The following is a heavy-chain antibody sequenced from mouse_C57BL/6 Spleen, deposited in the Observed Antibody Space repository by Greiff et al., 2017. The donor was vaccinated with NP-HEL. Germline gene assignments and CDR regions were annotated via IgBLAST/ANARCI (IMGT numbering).Heavy chain of an antibody. CDR2: INPNYGTT. J-gene: IGHJ3*01. CDR3: ARSGEVYGNYGTD. D-gene: IGHD2-1*01. Sequence: EVQLQQSGPELVKPGASVKISCKASGYSFTDYNMNWVKQSNGKSLEWIGVINPNYGTTSYNQKFKGKATLTVDPSSSTAYMQLNSLTAEDSAGYDCARSGEVYGNYGTDWGQGTLVTVSA. V-gene: IGHV1-39*01. CDR1: GYSFTDYN.